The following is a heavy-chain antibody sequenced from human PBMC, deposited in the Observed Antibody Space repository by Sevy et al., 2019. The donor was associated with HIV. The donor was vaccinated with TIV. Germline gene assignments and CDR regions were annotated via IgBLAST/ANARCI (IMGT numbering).Heavy chain of an antibody. CDR3: AGGRYDSSGSFDAFDI. CDR2: IYGSRGVT. J-gene: IGHJ3*02. D-gene: IGHD3-22*01. Sequence: GGSPRLSCAASGFTFSSYALNWVRQAPGKGLEWVSTIYGSRGVTYYADYVKGRFTISRDNSKNTLYLQMNSLRTEDTAVYFCAGGRYDSSGSFDAFDIWGHGTMVTVSS. V-gene: IGHV3-23*01. CDR1: GFTFSSYA.